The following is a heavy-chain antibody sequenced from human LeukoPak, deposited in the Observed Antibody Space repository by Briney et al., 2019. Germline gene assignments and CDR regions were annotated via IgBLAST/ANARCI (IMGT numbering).Heavy chain of an antibody. V-gene: IGHV6-1*01. J-gene: IGHJ4*02. CDR2: TYYRSKWYH. CDR1: GDSVSSNSAT. Sequence: SQTLSLTCAISGDSVSSNSATWNWITQSPSIGLEWLGRTYYRSKWYHDYAISVRSRITINPDTSKNQFSLQLNSVTPEDTAVYFCARDDRGYYFDYWGQGTLVTVSS. CDR3: ARDDRGYYFDY.